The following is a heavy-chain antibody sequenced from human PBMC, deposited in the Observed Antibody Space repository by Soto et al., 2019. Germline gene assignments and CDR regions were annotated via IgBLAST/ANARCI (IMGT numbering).Heavy chain of an antibody. D-gene: IGHD3-10*01. CDR2: IYYSGST. CDR1: GGSISSYY. Sequence: PSETQPLTSTVSGGSISSYYWSWIRQPPGKGLEWIGYIYYSGSTTYNPSVKSRVTISVDTSKNQFSLKLSSVTAADTAVYYCARYGSGSSVWFDPWGQGTLVTVSS. V-gene: IGHV4-59*01. J-gene: IGHJ5*02. CDR3: ARYGSGSSVWFDP.